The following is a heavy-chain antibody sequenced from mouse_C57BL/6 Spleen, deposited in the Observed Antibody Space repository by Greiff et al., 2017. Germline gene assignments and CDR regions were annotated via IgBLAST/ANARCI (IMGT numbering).Heavy chain of an antibody. Sequence: EVKLVESGGGLVKPGGSLKLSCAASGFTFSSYAMSWVRQTPEKRLEWVATISDGGSYTYYPDNVKGRFTISRDNAKNNLYLQMSHLKSEDTAMYYCARDLLPDYGRRNAMDYWGQGTSVTVSS. CDR3: ARDLLPDYGRRNAMDY. J-gene: IGHJ4*01. V-gene: IGHV5-4*01. CDR2: ISDGGSYT. CDR1: GFTFSSYA. D-gene: IGHD1-1*01.